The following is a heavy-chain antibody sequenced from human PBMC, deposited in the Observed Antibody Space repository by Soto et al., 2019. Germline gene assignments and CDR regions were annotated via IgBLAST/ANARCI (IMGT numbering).Heavy chain of an antibody. CDR3: ARGRRDFDY. J-gene: IGHJ4*02. V-gene: IGHV3-30-3*01. CDR1: GFTFSSYA. Sequence: QVQLVESGGGVVQPGRSLRLSCAASGFTFSSYAMHWVRQAPGKGLEWVAVISYDGSNKYYADSVKGRFTISRDNPKNTAYLDGISLRAEDTAVYYCARGRRDFDYWGQGTLDTVSS. CDR2: ISYDGSNK.